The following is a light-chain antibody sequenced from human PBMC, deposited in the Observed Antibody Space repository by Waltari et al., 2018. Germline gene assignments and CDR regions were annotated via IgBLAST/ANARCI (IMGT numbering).Light chain of an antibody. CDR3: SSYTSSSTSGV. V-gene: IGLV2-14*01. J-gene: IGLJ1*01. CDR2: AVS. CDR1: SSDVGGCHY. Sequence: QSALTQPASVSGSPGQSITISCTGTSSDVGGCHYVAWYQQNPGKAPKLMIYAVSKRPSGVSNRFSGSKSGNTASLTISGLQAEDEADYYCSSYTSSSTSGVFGTGTKVTVL.